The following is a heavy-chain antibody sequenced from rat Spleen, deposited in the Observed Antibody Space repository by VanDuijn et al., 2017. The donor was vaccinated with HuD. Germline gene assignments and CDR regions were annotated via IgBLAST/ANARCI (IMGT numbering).Heavy chain of an antibody. D-gene: IGHD1-11*01. Sequence: EVQLVESGGGLVQPGRSLKLSCAASGFTFSDYAMAWVRQAPKKGLEWVATIAFDGIGTYYRDSVKGRFTISRDNAKSTLYLQMDSLRSEDTATFYCARLGTEAIGNWFSYWGQGTLVTVSS. CDR1: GFTFSDYA. V-gene: IGHV5-17*01. CDR3: ARLGTEAIGNWFSY. CDR2: IAFDGIGT. J-gene: IGHJ3*01.